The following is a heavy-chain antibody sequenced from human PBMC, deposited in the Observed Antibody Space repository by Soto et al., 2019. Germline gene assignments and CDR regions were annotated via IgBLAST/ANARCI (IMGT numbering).Heavy chain of an antibody. CDR1: GFTFSDYY. V-gene: IGHV3-11*06. Sequence: KPGGSLRLSCAASGFTFSDYYMSWIRQAPGKGLEWVSYISNSGTSTNYADSVKGRFTISRDNAKNSLYLQMSSLRVDDTAVYYCARDRAVVVVGATTANWFDPWGQGTLVTVSS. CDR3: ARDRAVVVVGATTANWFDP. CDR2: ISNSGTST. D-gene: IGHD2-15*01. J-gene: IGHJ5*02.